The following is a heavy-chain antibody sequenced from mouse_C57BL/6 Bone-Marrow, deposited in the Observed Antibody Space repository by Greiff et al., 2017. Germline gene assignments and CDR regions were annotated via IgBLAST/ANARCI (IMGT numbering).Heavy chain of an antibody. Sequence: VQLKESGPELVKPGASVKISCKASGYAFSSSWMNWVKQRPGKGLEWIGRIYPGDGDTNYNGKFKGKATLTADKSSSTAYMQLSSLTSEDSAVYFCCYYGSSYDWYFDVWGTGTTVTVSS. V-gene: IGHV1-82*01. CDR3: CYYGSSYDWYFDV. D-gene: IGHD1-1*01. CDR2: IYPGDGDT. J-gene: IGHJ1*03. CDR1: GYAFSSSW.